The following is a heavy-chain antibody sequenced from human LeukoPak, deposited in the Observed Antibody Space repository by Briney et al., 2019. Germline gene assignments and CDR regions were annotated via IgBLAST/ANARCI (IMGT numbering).Heavy chain of an antibody. CDR3: AKDRFLGGYNWNDGYWFDP. CDR2: ISGSGGST. D-gene: IGHD1-20*01. Sequence: GGSLRLSCAASGFTFSSYAMSWVRQAPGKGLEWVSAISGSGGSTYYADSVKGRFTISRDNSKNTLYLQMNSLRAEDTAVYYCAKDRFLGGYNWNDGYWFDPWGQGTLVTVSS. J-gene: IGHJ5*02. V-gene: IGHV3-23*01. CDR1: GFTFSSYA.